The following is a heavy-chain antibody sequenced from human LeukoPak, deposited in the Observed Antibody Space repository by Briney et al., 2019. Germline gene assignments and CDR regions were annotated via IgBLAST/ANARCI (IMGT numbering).Heavy chain of an antibody. CDR2: HSASGGRT. D-gene: IGHD6-13*01. V-gene: IGHV3-23*01. CDR3: AGHVDSSWAGCDF. Sequence: GGSLRLSCAASGFAFDNYAMTWVRQAPGKGLEWVSTHSASGGRTYYADSVKGRFTISKDNSKNMLYLQLNSLRADDTAVYYCAGHVDSSWAGCDFWGQGTLVTVSS. J-gene: IGHJ4*02. CDR1: GFAFDNYA.